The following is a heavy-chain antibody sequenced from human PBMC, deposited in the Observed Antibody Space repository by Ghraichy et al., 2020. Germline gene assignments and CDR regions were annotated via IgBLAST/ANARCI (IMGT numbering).Heavy chain of an antibody. CDR1: VSFSGYY. CDR2: ITTSGSTI. D-gene: IGHD1-20*01. Sequence: LSLTCAVYVSFSGYYWSWIRQPPGKGLEWISYITTSGSTIYYADSVKGRFTISRDNAKNSLYLQMNSLGADDTAVYYCARDRGISGTTRQYYFDYWGQGTLVTVSS. CDR3: ARDRGISGTTRQYYFDY. J-gene: IGHJ4*02. V-gene: IGHV3-11*01.